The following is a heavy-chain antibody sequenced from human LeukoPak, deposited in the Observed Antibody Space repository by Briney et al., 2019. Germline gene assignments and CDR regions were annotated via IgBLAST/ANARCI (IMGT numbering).Heavy chain of an antibody. CDR3: ARVAPVLLWFGEEFAANWFDP. V-gene: IGHV4-61*02. D-gene: IGHD3-10*01. Sequence: SQTLSLTCTVSGGSISSGSYYWSWIRQPAGKELEWIGRIYTTGSTYYNPSLKSRVTISVDTSKNQFSLKLSSVTAADTAVYYCARVAPVLLWFGEEFAANWFDPWGQGTLVTVSS. CDR2: IYTTGST. CDR1: GGSISSGSYY. J-gene: IGHJ5*02.